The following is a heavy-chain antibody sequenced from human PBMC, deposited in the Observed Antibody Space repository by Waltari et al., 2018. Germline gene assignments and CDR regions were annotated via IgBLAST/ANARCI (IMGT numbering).Heavy chain of an antibody. D-gene: IGHD6-6*01. V-gene: IGHV4-38-2*01. CDR2: IYHSGST. CDR1: GYSISSGYY. J-gene: IGHJ3*02. Sequence: QVQLQESGPGLVKPSETLSLTCAVPGYSISSGYYWGWIRQPPGKGLEWIGSIYHSGSTYYNPSLKSRVTISVDTSKNQFSLKLSSVTAADTAVYYCARPLAARPGDAFDIWGQGTMVTVSS. CDR3: ARPLAARPGDAFDI.